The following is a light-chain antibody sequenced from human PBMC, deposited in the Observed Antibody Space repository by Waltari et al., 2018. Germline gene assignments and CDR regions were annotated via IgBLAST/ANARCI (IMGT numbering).Light chain of an antibody. CDR1: VLAKKY. J-gene: IGLJ2*01. CDR2: KDS. CDR3: YCAADSNVRV. V-gene: IGLV3-27*01. Sequence: SYELTQPSSVSVSPGQTARITCSGDVLAKKYVRWFQQKPGQAPVLVIYKDSERPSGIPDRISGSTSGTTVTLTISGAQVEDEADYYCYCAADSNVRVFGGGTRLTAL.